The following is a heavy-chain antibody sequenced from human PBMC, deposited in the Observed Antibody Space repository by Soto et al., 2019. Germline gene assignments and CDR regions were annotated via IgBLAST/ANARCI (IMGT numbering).Heavy chain of an antibody. V-gene: IGHV4-59*08. Sequence: QVQLQESGPGLVKPSETLSLTCTVSGGSISSYYWSWIRQPPGKGLEWVGYIYYSGSTNYNPSLKSRVTISVDTSKNQFSLKLSSVTAADTAVYYWARFNWYFDLWGRGTLVTVSS. J-gene: IGHJ2*01. CDR3: ARFNWYFDL. CDR2: IYYSGST. CDR1: GGSISSYY.